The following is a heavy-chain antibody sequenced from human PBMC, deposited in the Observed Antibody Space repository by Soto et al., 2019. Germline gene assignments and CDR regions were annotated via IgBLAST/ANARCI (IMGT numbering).Heavy chain of an antibody. Sequence: VQLLESGPGLAKPSETFSLTCSVSGASVTSGTYYWNWIRRPPGKGLEWIGYIYYNGTTCYIPSLKRRVTIAMDTSKNQFSLRLASVTAADTAVYYCAAAVVGFYDSRRDNYFYGMDVWGPGTTVTVS. CDR3: AAAVVGFYDSRRDNYFYGMDV. J-gene: IGHJ6*02. CDR2: IYYNGTT. D-gene: IGHD3-10*01. V-gene: IGHV4-61*01. CDR1: GASVTSGTYY.